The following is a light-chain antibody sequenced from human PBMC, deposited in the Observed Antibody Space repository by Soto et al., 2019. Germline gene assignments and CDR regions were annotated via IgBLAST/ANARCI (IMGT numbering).Light chain of an antibody. CDR3: NSYTNHSVVV. Sequence: QSVLTQPASVSGSPGQSITISCTGTSSDIGDYNSVSWYQQHPDKAPKLMIYEVSYRPSGVSNRFSGSKSGNTASLTISGLQADDEADYYCNSYTNHSVVVFGGGTTVTVL. V-gene: IGLV2-14*01. CDR2: EVS. CDR1: SSDIGDYNS. J-gene: IGLJ3*02.